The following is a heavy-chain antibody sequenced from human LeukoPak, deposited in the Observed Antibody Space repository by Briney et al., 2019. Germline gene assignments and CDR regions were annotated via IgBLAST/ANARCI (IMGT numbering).Heavy chain of an antibody. Sequence: ASVKVSCKASGYTITNNYMHWVRQAPGQGLEWMGVINPSGTGTSYAQKFQGRITIIRDTFTSTVYMELSSLRSEDTAFYYCATDHSMANTAWWFDPWGQGTLVTVSS. D-gene: IGHD5-24*01. CDR1: GYTITNNY. CDR2: INPSGTGT. V-gene: IGHV1-46*01. CDR3: ATDHSMANTAWWFDP. J-gene: IGHJ5*02.